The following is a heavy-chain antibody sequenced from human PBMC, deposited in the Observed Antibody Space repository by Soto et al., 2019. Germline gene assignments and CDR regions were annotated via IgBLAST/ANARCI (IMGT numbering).Heavy chain of an antibody. CDR3: ARGNGGCTNGVCYYYYGMDV. J-gene: IGHJ6*02. D-gene: IGHD2-8*01. V-gene: IGHV1-8*01. Sequence: ASVNVSCKASGYTFTSYDINWVRQATGQGLEWMGWMNPNSGNTGYAQKFQGRVTMTRNTSIRTAYMELSSLRSEDTVVYYCARGNGGCTNGVCYYYYGMDVWGQGTTVTVSS. CDR1: GYTFTSYD. CDR2: MNPNSGNT.